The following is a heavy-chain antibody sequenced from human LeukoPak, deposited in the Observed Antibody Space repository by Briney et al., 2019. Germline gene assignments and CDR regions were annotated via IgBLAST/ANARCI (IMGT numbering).Heavy chain of an antibody. CDR3: ARDQDEQLVGFGIDY. V-gene: IGHV3-23*01. CDR1: GFTFSSYA. J-gene: IGHJ4*02. CDR2: ISGSGGST. D-gene: IGHD6-13*01. Sequence: GGSLRLSCAASGFTFSSYAMSWVRHAPGKGLEWVSAISGSGGSTYYADSVKGRFTISRDNAKNSLYLQMNSLRAEDTAVYYCARDQDEQLVGFGIDYWGQGTLVTVSS.